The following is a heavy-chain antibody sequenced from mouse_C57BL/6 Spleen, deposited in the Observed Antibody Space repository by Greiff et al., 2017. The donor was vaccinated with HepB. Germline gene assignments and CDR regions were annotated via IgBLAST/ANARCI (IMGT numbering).Heavy chain of an antibody. CDR3: ARVSTSGFAY. CDR2: IWSGGST. V-gene: IGHV2-2*01. CDR1: GFSLTSYG. J-gene: IGHJ3*01. Sequence: QVHVKQSGPGLVQPSQSLSITCTVSGFSLTSYGVHWVRQSPGKGLEWLAVIWSGGSTDYNAAFISRLSISKDNSKSTVFFKKNSLQADDTAIYYCARVSTSGFAYWGQGTLVTVSA.